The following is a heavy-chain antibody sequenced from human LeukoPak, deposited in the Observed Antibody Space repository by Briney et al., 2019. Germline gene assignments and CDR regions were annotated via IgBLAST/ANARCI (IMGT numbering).Heavy chain of an antibody. CDR2: ISWNSGSI. CDR3: ASYSSSWYYFDY. V-gene: IGHV3-9*01. Sequence: GGSLRLSCAASGFTFDDDAMHWVRQAPGKGLEWVSGISWNSGSIGYADSVKGRFTISRDNSKNTLYLQMNSLRAEDTAVYYCASYSSSWYYFDYWGQGTLVTVSS. D-gene: IGHD6-13*01. CDR1: GFTFDDDA. J-gene: IGHJ4*02.